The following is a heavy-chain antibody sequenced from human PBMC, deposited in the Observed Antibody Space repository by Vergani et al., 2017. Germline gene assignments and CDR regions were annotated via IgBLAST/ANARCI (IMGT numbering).Heavy chain of an antibody. J-gene: IGHJ4*02. CDR3: ARDPAAYCFDY. CDR2: INPNTGGT. D-gene: IGHD2-2*01. CDR1: GYTFTGYY. V-gene: IGHV1-2*02. Sequence: QVQLVQSGAEVKKPGASVQVSCKASGYTFTGYYIHWVRQAPGQGLEWMGWINPNTGGTNYAQTFRGRVAMTRDTSISTAYMELSRLISDDTAVYYCARDPAAYCFDYGGPGTLVTVSS.